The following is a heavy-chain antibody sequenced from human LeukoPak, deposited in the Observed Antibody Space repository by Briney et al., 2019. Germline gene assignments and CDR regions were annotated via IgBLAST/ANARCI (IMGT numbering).Heavy chain of an antibody. V-gene: IGHV4-34*01. CDR3: AKGVWAPRFDS. D-gene: IGHD7-27*01. CDR1: GASFSYDY. CDR2: INHSGSI. Sequence: SETLSLTCAVYGASFSYDYWSWIRQAPGKGLEWIGEINHSGSITYHPSLKSRVTISAETSKSQFSLRLTSVTAADTAVYYCAKGVWAPRFDSWGQGTLVTVSS. J-gene: IGHJ5*01.